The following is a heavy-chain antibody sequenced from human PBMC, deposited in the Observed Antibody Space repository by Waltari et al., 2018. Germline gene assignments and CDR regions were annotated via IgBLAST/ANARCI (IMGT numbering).Heavy chain of an antibody. D-gene: IGHD2-2*01. J-gene: IGHJ6*02. Sequence: VQLVQSGPEVKKPGSSVKVSCKASGGTFGNSAITWVRQAPGHGLEWMGVIIPVPGIPNYAQKFQGRVTITADKYTTTAYMDLSSLRSDDTAVYYCARASVLPAPRSGSFYFYAMDVWGQGTTVTVSS. CDR3: ARASVLPAPRSGSFYFYAMDV. CDR1: GGTFGNSA. CDR2: IIPVPGIP. V-gene: IGHV1-69*10.